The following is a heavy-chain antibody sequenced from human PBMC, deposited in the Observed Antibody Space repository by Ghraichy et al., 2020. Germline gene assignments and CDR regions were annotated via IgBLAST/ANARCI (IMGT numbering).Heavy chain of an antibody. CDR3: ARGLRLLWFVAAFFDY. D-gene: IGHD3/OR15-3a*01. J-gene: IGHJ4*02. Sequence: SETLSLTCAVYGGSFSGYYWSWIRQPPGKGLEWIGEINHSGSTNYNPSLKSRVTISVDTSKNQFSLKLSSVTAADTAGYYCARGLRLLWFVAAFFDYWGQGTLVTVSS. CDR1: GGSFSGYY. CDR2: INHSGST. V-gene: IGHV4-34*01.